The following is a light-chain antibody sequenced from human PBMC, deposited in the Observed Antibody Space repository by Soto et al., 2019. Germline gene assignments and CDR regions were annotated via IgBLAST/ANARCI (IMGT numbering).Light chain of an antibody. J-gene: IGKJ1*01. Sequence: EIVLTQSPGTLSLSPGERATLSCRASQSVSSSYLAWYQQKPGQAPRLLIYGASSRATGIPDRFSGSGSGTDFTLTISRLELEDFAVYYWQQYGSSPPFGQGTKVEIK. CDR2: GAS. CDR1: QSVSSSY. CDR3: QQYGSSPP. V-gene: IGKV3-20*01.